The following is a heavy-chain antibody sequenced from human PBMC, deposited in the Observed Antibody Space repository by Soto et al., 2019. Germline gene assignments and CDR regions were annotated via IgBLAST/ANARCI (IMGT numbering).Heavy chain of an antibody. CDR1: GFTFSEYS. Sequence: LRLSCSASGFTFSEYSMHWVRQAPGKGLQYVSTISSDGDITYYADSVKGRFTISRDNSKNTLYLQMHSLRPEDTAVYYCVKVSTFYDILTGYYSTNFFDPWGQGTLVTVSS. V-gene: IGHV3-64D*06. J-gene: IGHJ5*02. CDR2: ISSDGDIT. D-gene: IGHD3-9*01. CDR3: VKVSTFYDILTGYYSTNFFDP.